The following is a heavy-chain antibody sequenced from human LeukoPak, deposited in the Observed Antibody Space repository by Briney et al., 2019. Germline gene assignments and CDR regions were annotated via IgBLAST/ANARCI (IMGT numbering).Heavy chain of an antibody. CDR2: IHYSGST. CDR1: GGSISSYY. D-gene: IGHD3-16*01. J-gene: IGHJ6*03. V-gene: IGHV4-59*01. CDR3: ARETSQKGAHYMDV. Sequence: SETLSLTCTVSGGSISSYYWSWIRQPPGKGLEWIGYIHYSGSTHYNPSLKSRVTISVDTSKNQVSLKLRSVTAADTAVYYCARETSQKGAHYMDVWGKGTTITISS.